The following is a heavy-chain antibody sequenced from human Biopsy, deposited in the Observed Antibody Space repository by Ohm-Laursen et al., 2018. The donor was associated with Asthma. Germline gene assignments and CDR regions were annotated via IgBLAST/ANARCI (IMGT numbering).Heavy chain of an antibody. D-gene: IGHD3-9*01. CDR1: GYTFINSA. J-gene: IGHJ3*02. CDR2: INAGNGNT. CDR3: ARTYYDFLTGQVNDAFAM. V-gene: IGHV1-3*01. Sequence: ASVTVSCQPSGYTFINSAIHWARQAPGQRLGWMVWINAGNGNTKYSQKFQGRVTISRDASASTAYMDLSSLRSEDTAVYYCARTYYDFLTGQVNDAFAMWGQGTMVTVSS.